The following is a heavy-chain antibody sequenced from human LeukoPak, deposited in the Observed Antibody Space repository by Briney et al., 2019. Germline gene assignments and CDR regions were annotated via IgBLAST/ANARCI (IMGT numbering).Heavy chain of an antibody. CDR2: IYHGGST. V-gene: IGHV4-4*02. CDR3: ARGLGYSSGWYFDY. CDR1: GGSISSSNW. D-gene: IGHD6-19*01. J-gene: IGHJ4*02. Sequence: PSETLSLTCAVSGGSISSSNWWSWVRQPPGKGLEWLGEIYHGGSTNYNPSLKSRVTISVDTSKNQFSLKLSSVTAADTAVYYCARGLGYSSGWYFDYWGQGTLVTVSS.